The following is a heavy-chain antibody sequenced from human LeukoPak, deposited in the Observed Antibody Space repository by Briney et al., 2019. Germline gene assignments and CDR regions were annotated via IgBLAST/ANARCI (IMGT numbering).Heavy chain of an antibody. CDR1: DGSFSGYY. J-gene: IGHJ3*02. CDR2: INHSGST. D-gene: IGHD1-26*01. V-gene: IGHV4-34*01. Sequence: SETLSLTCAVYDGSFSGYYWSWIRQPPGKGLEWIGEINHSGSTNYNPSLKSRVTISVDTSKNQFSLKLSSVTAADTAVYYCARLIVGATTGNNAFDIWGQGTMVTVSS. CDR3: ARLIVGATTGNNAFDI.